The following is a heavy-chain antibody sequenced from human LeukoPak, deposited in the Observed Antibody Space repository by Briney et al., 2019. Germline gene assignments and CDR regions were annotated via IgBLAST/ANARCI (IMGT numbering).Heavy chain of an antibody. V-gene: IGHV3-21*01. CDR1: GFTFSSYS. CDR2: ISSSSSYI. CDR3: ARGYGDYFIFDY. D-gene: IGHD4-17*01. Sequence: PGGSLRLSCAASGFTFSSYSMNWVRQAPGKGLEWVSSISSSSSYIYYADSVKGRFTISRDNAKNSLYLQMNSLRAEDTAVYYCARGYGDYFIFDYWGQGTLVTVSS. J-gene: IGHJ4*02.